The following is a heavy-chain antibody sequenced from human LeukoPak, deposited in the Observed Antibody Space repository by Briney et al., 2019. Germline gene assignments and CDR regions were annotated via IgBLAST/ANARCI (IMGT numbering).Heavy chain of an antibody. CDR1: GYTFTNYY. CDR2: INPNGGST. D-gene: IGHD3-16*01. V-gene: IGHV1-46*01. Sequence: ASVKLSCKASGYTFTNYYIHWVRQAPGQGLEWVGLINPNGGSTGYAQRFQGRVTVTTDTSTSTVYMELNSLGSEDTAVYYCARERRAWGEDFWGHGTLVTVSS. J-gene: IGHJ4*01. CDR3: ARERRAWGEDF.